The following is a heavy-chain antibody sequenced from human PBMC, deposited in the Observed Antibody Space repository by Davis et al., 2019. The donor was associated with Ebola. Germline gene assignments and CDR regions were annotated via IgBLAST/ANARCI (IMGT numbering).Heavy chain of an antibody. Sequence: SETLSLTCAVYGGSFSGYYWSWIRQPPGKGLEWIGEINHSGSTNYNPSLKSRVTISVDTSKNQFSLKLSSVTAADTAVYYCARVDYYGSGSLDYWGQGTLVTASS. CDR3: ARVDYYGSGSLDY. CDR1: GGSFSGYY. D-gene: IGHD3-10*01. CDR2: INHSGST. J-gene: IGHJ4*02. V-gene: IGHV4-34*01.